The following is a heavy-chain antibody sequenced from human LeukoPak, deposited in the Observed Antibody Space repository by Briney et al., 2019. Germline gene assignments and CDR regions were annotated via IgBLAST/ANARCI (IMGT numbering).Heavy chain of an antibody. CDR2: IWYDGSNR. Sequence: PGGSLRLSCAASGFTFSSYGMHWVRQAPGKGLEWVAIIWYDGSNRYHADSVKGRFTISRDNSKNTLYLQMDTLRAEDTAVYYCARDFCSSTSSFDYWGQGTLVTVSS. CDR3: ARDFCSSTSSFDY. D-gene: IGHD2-2*01. J-gene: IGHJ4*02. V-gene: IGHV3-33*01. CDR1: GFTFSSYG.